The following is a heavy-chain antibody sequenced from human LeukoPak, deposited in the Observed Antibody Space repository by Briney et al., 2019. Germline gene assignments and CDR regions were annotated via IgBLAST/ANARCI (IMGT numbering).Heavy chain of an antibody. Sequence: GSSVKVSCKASGGTFSSYAISWVRQALGQGLEWMGGIIPIFGTANYAQKFQGRVTITADESTSTAYMELSSLRSEDTAVYYCARTDSSGYYTHPRTFDYWGQGTLVTVSS. CDR3: ARTDSSGYYTHPRTFDY. CDR2: IIPIFGTA. J-gene: IGHJ4*02. D-gene: IGHD3-22*01. V-gene: IGHV1-69*01. CDR1: GGTFSSYA.